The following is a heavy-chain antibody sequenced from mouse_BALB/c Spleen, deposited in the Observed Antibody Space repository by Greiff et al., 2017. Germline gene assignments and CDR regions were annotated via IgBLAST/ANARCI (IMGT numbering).Heavy chain of an antibody. CDR1: GYTFTSYV. CDR3: ARSHSYYDGYYWFAY. Sequence: VQLQQSGPELVKPGASVKMSCKASGYTFTSYVMHWVKQKPGQGLEWIGYINPYNDGTKYNEKFKGKATLTSDKSSSTAYMELSSLTSEDSAVYYCARSHSYYDGYYWFAYWGQGTLVTVSA. J-gene: IGHJ3*01. D-gene: IGHD2-3*01. CDR2: INPYNDGT. V-gene: IGHV1-14*01.